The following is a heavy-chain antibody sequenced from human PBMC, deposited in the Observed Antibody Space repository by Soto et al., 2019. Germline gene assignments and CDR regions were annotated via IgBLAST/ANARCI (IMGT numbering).Heavy chain of an antibody. CDR2: IYYTGST. CDR3: ARDRIAASGIGYYYYGMDV. D-gene: IGHD6-13*01. Sequence: QVQLQESGPGLVKPSETLSLTCTVSGGSVSSYYWSWIRQPPGKGLEWIGYIYYTGSTNYNPSLKSRVTISVDTSKNPFALKLSSVTAADTAVYYCARDRIAASGIGYYYYGMDVWGQGTTVTVSS. J-gene: IGHJ6*02. V-gene: IGHV4-59*02. CDR1: GGSVSSYY.